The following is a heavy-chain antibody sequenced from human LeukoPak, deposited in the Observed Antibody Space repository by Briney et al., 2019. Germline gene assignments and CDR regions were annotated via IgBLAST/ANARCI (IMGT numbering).Heavy chain of an antibody. J-gene: IGHJ4*02. D-gene: IGHD1-1*01. CDR3: ARDRAGTR. Sequence: ASVKVSCKASGGTFSSYAISWVRQAPGQGLEWMGWIDPNSGGTNYAQKFQGRVTMTRDTSISTAYMELSRLRSDDTAVYYCARDRAGTRWGQGTLVTVSS. CDR1: GGTFSSYA. V-gene: IGHV1-2*02. CDR2: IDPNSGGT.